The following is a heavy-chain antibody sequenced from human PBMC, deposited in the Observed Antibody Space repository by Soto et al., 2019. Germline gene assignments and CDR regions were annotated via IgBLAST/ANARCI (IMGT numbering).Heavy chain of an antibody. J-gene: IGHJ4*02. CDR3: ASSGSYWGIDY. CDR1: GYTFTSYA. V-gene: IGHV1-3*05. CDR2: INAGNGNT. Sequence: QVQLVQSGAEEKKPGASVKVSCKASGYTFTSYAMHWVRQAPGQRLEWMGWINAGNGNTKYSQKFQGRATITRDTSASTAYMELSSLRSEDTAVSSCASSGSYWGIDYWCQGTLVTVSS. D-gene: IGHD1-26*01.